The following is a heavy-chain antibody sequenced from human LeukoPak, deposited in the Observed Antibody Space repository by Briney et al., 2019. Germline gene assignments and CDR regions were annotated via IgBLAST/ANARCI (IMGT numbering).Heavy chain of an antibody. V-gene: IGHV4-59*01. CDR3: AREGYYYYGMDV. J-gene: IGHJ6*02. CDR2: IYYSGST. Sequence: PSETLSLTCTVSGGSISSYYWGWIQQPPGKELEWIGYIYYSGSTNYNPSLKSRVTISVDTSKNQFSLKLSSVTAADTAVYYCAREGYYYYGMDVWGQGTTVTVSS. CDR1: GGSISSYY.